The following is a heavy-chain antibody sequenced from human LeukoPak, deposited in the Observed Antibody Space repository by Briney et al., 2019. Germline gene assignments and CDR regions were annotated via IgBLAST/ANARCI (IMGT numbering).Heavy chain of an antibody. CDR2: IYYSGNT. CDR3: ARCWGYYYDTSGYRLTAIED. J-gene: IGHJ4*02. Sequence: SETLSLTCTVSGASVNSSIYYWGWIRQPPGKGREWIGSIYYSGNTYSNPPLKTRVTISTDTSKNQFSLKLSSMTAADTAVYFCARCWGYYYDTSGYRLTAIEDWGQGTLVTVSS. V-gene: IGHV4-39*01. CDR1: GASVNSSIYY. D-gene: IGHD3-22*01.